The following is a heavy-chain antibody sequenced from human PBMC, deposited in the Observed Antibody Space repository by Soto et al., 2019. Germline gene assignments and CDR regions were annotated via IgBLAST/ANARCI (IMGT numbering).Heavy chain of an antibody. CDR1: GFTFSSYE. V-gene: IGHV3-48*03. D-gene: IGHD3-22*01. Sequence: LRLSCAASGFTFSSYEMNWVRQAPGKGLEWVSYISSSGSTIYYADSVKGRFTISRDNAKNSLYLQMNSLRAEDTAVYYCARTGYYPDYWGQGTLVTVSS. CDR3: ARTGYYPDY. CDR2: ISSSGSTI. J-gene: IGHJ4*02.